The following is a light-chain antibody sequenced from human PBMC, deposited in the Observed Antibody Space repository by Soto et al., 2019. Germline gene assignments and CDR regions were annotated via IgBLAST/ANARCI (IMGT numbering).Light chain of an antibody. CDR2: RNN. J-gene: IGLJ1*01. CDR3: ATWDDSLDGYV. Sequence: QSVLTQPPSVSGAPGQRVTISCTGSSSNIGAGYDVHWYQQLPGTAPKLLIYRNNQRPSGVPDRFSGSKSGTSASLAISGLQSEDEADYYCATWDDSLDGYVFGTGTKAPS. CDR1: SSNIGAGYD. V-gene: IGLV1-40*01.